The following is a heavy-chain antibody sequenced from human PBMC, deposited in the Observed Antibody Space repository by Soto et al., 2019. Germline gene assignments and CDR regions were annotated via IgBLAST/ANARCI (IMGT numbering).Heavy chain of an antibody. CDR3: AKEYGSTWIDH. J-gene: IGHJ4*02. CDR2: MSYDGTKQ. Sequence: GGSLRLSCAASGFTFSTYGMHWVRQAPGKGLEWVAAMSYDGTKQYYVDSVKGRFTISRDDSRNTLFLQLNSLRDEDTAVYYCAKEYGSTWIDHWGQGTPVTVSS. D-gene: IGHD6-13*01. V-gene: IGHV3-30*18. CDR1: GFTFSTYG.